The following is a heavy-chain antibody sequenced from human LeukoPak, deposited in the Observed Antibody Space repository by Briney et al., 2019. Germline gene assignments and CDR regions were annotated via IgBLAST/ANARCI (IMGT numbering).Heavy chain of an antibody. J-gene: IGHJ5*02. Sequence: PGGSLRLSCEASGFIFSRYEMNWVRQAPGKGLEWVSYISTSGSSRFYADSVKGRFTISRDNAKNSLFLQMNSLRAEDTAIYYCARCWLFDPWGQETLVTVSS. CDR1: GFIFSRYE. D-gene: IGHD5-12*01. CDR3: ARCWLFDP. CDR2: ISTSGSSR. V-gene: IGHV3-48*03.